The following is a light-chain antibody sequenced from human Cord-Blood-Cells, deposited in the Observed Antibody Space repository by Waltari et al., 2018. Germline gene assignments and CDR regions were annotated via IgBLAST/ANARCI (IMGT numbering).Light chain of an antibody. CDR2: DVS. V-gene: IGLV2-14*01. Sequence: QSALTQPAPVSGSPGQSLTIYCTGTSSDVGGYNYVSWYQQHPGNAPNRMIYDVSNRPSGVSNLFSGSKSGNTASLTISGLQAEDEADYYCSSYTSSSTLVFGGGTKLTVL. CDR3: SSYTSSSTLV. CDR1: SSDVGGYNY. J-gene: IGLJ3*02.